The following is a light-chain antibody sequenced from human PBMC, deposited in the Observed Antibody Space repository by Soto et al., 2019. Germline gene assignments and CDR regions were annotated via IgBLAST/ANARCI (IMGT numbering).Light chain of an antibody. J-gene: IGKJ1*01. CDR2: DAS. V-gene: IGKV3-11*01. CDR3: QRRSNWSTT. CDR1: RSVGSN. Sequence: EIVMTQSPDTLSVSSGDRATLSCRASRSVGSNLAWYQQKPGQPPRLLIYDASNRATGIPARFSGSGSGTDFTLTISSLEPEDFAVYYCQRRSNWSTTFGQGTKVDIK.